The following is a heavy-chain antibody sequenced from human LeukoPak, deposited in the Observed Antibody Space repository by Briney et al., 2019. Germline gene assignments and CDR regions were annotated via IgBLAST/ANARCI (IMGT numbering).Heavy chain of an antibody. CDR1: GGPISCRSYF. D-gene: IGHD4-17*01. CDR2: IYYGGST. CDR3: ARINDYGFDY. J-gene: IGHJ4*02. V-gene: IGHV4-39*01. Sequence: SETLSLPCTVSGGPISCRSYFWGRIRQPPGKGLEWIGSIYYGGSTYYHPSLKSRVTISVDTSKNQFSLKLSSVTAADTAVYSCARINDYGFDYWGQGTLVTVSS.